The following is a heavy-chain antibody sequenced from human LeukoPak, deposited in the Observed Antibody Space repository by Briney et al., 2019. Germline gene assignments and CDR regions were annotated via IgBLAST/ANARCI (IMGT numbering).Heavy chain of an antibody. CDR1: GGSISSYY. J-gene: IGHJ2*01. D-gene: IGHD4-17*01. CDR2: IYYSGST. Sequence: KPSETLSLTCTVSGGSISSYYWSWIRQPPGKGLEWIGYIYYSGSTNYNPSLKSRVTISVDTSKNQFSLKLSSVTAADTAVYYCARSGEDYGDYVGYFDLWGRGTLVTVSS. CDR3: ARSGEDYGDYVGYFDL. V-gene: IGHV4-59*01.